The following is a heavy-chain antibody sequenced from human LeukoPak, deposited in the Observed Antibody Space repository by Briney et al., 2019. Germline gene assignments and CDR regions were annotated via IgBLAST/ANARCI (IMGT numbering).Heavy chain of an antibody. J-gene: IGHJ4*02. V-gene: IGHV4-4*07. CDR3: ARATVTGFHFDY. CDR2: IYTSGST. CDR1: GGSISGYY. Sequence: SETLSLTCTVSGGSISGYYWSWIPQPAGKGLEWIGRIYTSGSTNYNPSLKSRVTMSVDTSKNQFSLKLSSVTAADTAVYYCARATVTGFHFDYWGQGTLVTVSS. D-gene: IGHD4-17*01.